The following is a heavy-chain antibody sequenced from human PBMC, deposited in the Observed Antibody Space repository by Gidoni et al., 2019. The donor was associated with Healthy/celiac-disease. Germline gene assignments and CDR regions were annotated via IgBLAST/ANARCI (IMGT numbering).Heavy chain of an antibody. Sequence: GLEWIGSIYYSGSTYYNPSLKSRVTISVDTSKNQFSLKLSSVTAADTAVYYCARRAGQLKNWFDPWGQGTLVTVSS. J-gene: IGHJ5*02. V-gene: IGHV4-39*01. CDR3: ARRAGQLKNWFDP. CDR2: IYYSGST. D-gene: IGHD5-18*01.